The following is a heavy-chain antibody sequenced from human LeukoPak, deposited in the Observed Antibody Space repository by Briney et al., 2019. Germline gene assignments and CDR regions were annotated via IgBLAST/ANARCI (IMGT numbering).Heavy chain of an antibody. J-gene: IGHJ4*02. Sequence: SETLSFTCTVSGGSISSSSYYWGWIRQPPGKGLEWIGSIYYSGSTYYNPSLKSRVTISVDTSKNQFSLKLSSVTAADTAVYYCARHGPRVSRFFSSWPYFDYWGQGTLVTVSS. V-gene: IGHV4-39*01. CDR1: GGSISSSSYY. CDR3: ARHGPRVSRFFSSWPYFDY. CDR2: IYYSGST. D-gene: IGHD6-13*01.